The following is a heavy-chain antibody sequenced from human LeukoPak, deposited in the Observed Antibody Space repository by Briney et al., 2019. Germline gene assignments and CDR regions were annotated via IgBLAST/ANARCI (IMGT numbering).Heavy chain of an antibody. J-gene: IGHJ3*01. CDR2: IYSGGST. Sequence: PGGSLRLSCAASGFTVSDNYMNWVRQAPGKGLEWVSVIYSGGSTYYVDSVKGRFTISRDNSKNTLYLQMNSLRAEGTAVYYCARDYSRRDALDLWGQGTMVTVSS. CDR3: ARDYSRRDALDL. V-gene: IGHV3-53*01. CDR1: GFTVSDNY. D-gene: IGHD3-22*01.